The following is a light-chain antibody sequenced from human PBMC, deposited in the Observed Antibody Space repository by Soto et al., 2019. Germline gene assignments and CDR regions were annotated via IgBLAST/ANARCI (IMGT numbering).Light chain of an antibody. CDR3: QQYNEWPLT. V-gene: IGKV3-15*01. Sequence: IVLTQSPATLSVSPGERATLSCRASQSVSNNLAWYQQKSGQAPRLLIYHAATRATGIPARFSGSGSGTELTLTISSLQSEDFAVYYCQQYNEWPLTFGGGTKVEIK. J-gene: IGKJ4*01. CDR1: QSVSNN. CDR2: HAA.